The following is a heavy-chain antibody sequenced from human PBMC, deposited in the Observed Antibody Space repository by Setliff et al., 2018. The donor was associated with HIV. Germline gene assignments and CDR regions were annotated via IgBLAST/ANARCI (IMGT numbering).Heavy chain of an antibody. Sequence: SETLSLTCTVSGGSISSYYWSWIRQPPGKGLEWIGYISYSGSTNYNPSLKSRVTILVDASKNHFSLKLTSVTAADTAVYYCARGPTRFYFDYWGQGTQVTVSS. J-gene: IGHJ4*02. D-gene: IGHD1-1*01. CDR1: GGSISSYY. V-gene: IGHV4-59*01. CDR2: ISYSGST. CDR3: ARGPTRFYFDY.